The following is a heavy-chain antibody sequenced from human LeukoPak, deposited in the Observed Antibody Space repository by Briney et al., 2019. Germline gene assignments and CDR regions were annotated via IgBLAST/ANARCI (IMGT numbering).Heavy chain of an antibody. CDR1: GYTFTSYD. CDR2: MNPNSGNT. J-gene: IGHJ4*02. CDR3: ARGRGYDSSGQYYFDY. D-gene: IGHD3-22*01. Sequence: GASVKVSCEASGYTFTSYDINWVRQATGQGLEWMGWMNPNSGNTGYAQKFQGRVTMTRNTSISTAYMELSSLRSEDTAVYYCARGRGYDSSGQYYFDYWGQGTLVTVSS. V-gene: IGHV1-8*01.